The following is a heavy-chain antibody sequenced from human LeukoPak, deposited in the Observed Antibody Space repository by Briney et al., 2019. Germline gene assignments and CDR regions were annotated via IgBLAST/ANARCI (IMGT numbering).Heavy chain of an antibody. CDR2: SYTSGST. Sequence: SETLSLTCTVSGGSISSGSYFWSWIRQPAGEGLEWIGRSYTSGSTNYNPSLKSRVTISVDTSKNQFSLKLSSVTAADSAVYYCARVKGVVVPATTWVYYYYMDVWGKGTTVTISS. CDR3: ARVKGVVVPATTWVYYYYMDV. CDR1: GGSISSGSYF. J-gene: IGHJ6*03. D-gene: IGHD2-2*01. V-gene: IGHV4-61*02.